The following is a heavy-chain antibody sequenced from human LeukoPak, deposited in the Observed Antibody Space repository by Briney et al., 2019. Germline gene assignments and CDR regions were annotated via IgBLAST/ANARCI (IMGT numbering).Heavy chain of an antibody. D-gene: IGHD3-10*01. Sequence: PSETLSLTCTVSVGSISNYYWTWIRQSAGKGLQWIGRINTSGNTNYNPYLKSRVTMSLDTSKNQFSLNLSSVTAADTAVYYCARERLGFRVDVWGKGTTVTVSS. V-gene: IGHV4-4*07. CDR3: ARERLGFRVDV. CDR2: INTSGNT. CDR1: VGSISNYY. J-gene: IGHJ6*04.